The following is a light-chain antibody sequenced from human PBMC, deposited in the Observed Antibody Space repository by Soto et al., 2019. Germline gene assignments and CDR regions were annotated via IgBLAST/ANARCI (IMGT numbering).Light chain of an antibody. CDR1: SSDGGGYNY. Sequence: QSVLTQPASVSGSPGQSITISCPGTSSDGGGYNYVSWYQQHPGKAPKLMIYEVSNRPSGVSNRFSGSKSGNTASLTISGLQAEDEADYYCSSYTSSSTVVFGGGTKLTVL. CDR3: SSYTSSSTVV. V-gene: IGLV2-14*01. J-gene: IGLJ2*01. CDR2: EVS.